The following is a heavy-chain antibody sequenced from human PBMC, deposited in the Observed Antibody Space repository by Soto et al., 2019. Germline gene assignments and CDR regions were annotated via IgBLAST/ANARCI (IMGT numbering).Heavy chain of an antibody. CDR3: ARGGLSSSGRQSVVDY. Sequence: SETLSLTCTVSGGSISSYYWSWIRQPPGKGLEWIGYAYYSGSTNYNPSLKSRVTISVDTSKNQFSLKLSSMTAADTAVYYCARGGLSSSGRQSVVDYWGQGTLVTVSS. CDR2: AYYSGST. V-gene: IGHV4-59*01. J-gene: IGHJ4*02. CDR1: GGSISSYY. D-gene: IGHD6-19*01.